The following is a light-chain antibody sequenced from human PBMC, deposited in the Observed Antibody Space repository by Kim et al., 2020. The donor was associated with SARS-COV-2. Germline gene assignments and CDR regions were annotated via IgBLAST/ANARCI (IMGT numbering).Light chain of an antibody. V-gene: IGKV3-11*01. Sequence: PATLSLSPGERATPSRGASQSVSSYLAWYQQNPGQAPRLLIYDASIRATGIPARFSGSGSGTDFTLTIISLEPEDFAVYYCQQRTTFGQGTKLEI. CDR2: DAS. J-gene: IGKJ2*01. CDR1: QSVSSY. CDR3: QQRTT.